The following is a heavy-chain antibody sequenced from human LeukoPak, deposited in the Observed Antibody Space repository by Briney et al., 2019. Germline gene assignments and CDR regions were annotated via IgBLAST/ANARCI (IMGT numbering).Heavy chain of an antibody. CDR3: ARGGPCLGVDY. J-gene: IGHJ4*02. V-gene: IGHV4-61*01. CDR1: GGSFSSGNYY. Sequence: SETLSLTCTVSGGSFSSGNYYWSWIRQPPGKGLEWIGYISYSGSTNYNPSLKSRVTISVDTSKNRFSLRLSSVTAADTAVYYCARGGPCLGVDYWGQGTLVTVSS. D-gene: IGHD5/OR15-5a*01. CDR2: ISYSGST.